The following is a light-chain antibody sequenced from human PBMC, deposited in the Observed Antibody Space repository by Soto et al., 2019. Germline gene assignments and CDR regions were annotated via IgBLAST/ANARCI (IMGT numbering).Light chain of an antibody. CDR2: GVS. CDR1: QSVNNNY. J-gene: IGKJ3*01. Sequence: EIALTQSPGTLSLSPGERATLSCRASQSVNNNYLAWYQQKAGQAPRLLIYGVSARATGIPDRFSGSGSVADFTLTINTLEPEDFAVFYCQQYSSSPFTFGPGTKVDIK. CDR3: QQYSSSPFT. V-gene: IGKV3-20*01.